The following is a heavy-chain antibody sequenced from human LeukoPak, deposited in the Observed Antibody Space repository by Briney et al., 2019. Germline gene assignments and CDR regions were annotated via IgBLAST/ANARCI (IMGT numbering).Heavy chain of an antibody. Sequence: GASVKVSCKASGGTFSSYAISWVRQAPGQGLEWMGGIIPIFGTANYAQKFQGRVTMTEDTSTDTAYMELSSLRSEDTAVYYCATDGSSSKDYWGQGTLVTVSS. J-gene: IGHJ4*02. CDR2: IIPIFGTA. CDR3: ATDGSSSKDY. CDR1: GGTFSSYA. V-gene: IGHV1-69*06. D-gene: IGHD6-6*01.